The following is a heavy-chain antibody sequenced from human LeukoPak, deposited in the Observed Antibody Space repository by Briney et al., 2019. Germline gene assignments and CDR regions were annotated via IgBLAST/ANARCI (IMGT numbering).Heavy chain of an antibody. CDR2: ISAYNGDT. J-gene: IGHJ4*02. D-gene: IGHD3-22*01. V-gene: IGHV1-18*01. CDR3: ARDRSHKTYHYDSSGFERGDY. CDR1: GYTFTSYG. Sequence: ASVKVSCKASGYTFTSYGISWVRQAPGQGLEWMGWISAYNGDTNYAQKLQGRVTMTTDTSTSTAYMELRSLRSDDTAVYYCARDRSHKTYHYDSSGFERGDYWGQGTLVTVSS.